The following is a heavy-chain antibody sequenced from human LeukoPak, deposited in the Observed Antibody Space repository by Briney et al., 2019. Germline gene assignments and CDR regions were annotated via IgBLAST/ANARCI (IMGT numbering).Heavy chain of an antibody. J-gene: IGHJ4*02. Sequence: GGSLRLSCAASGFTFSIYGMHWVRQAPGKGLEWVAVISYDGSNIYYADSVKGRFTISRDNSKNTLYLQMNSLRAEDTAVYYCARDLSPVVRASPMGYWGQGTPVTVSS. D-gene: IGHD3-10*01. V-gene: IGHV3-30*03. CDR2: ISYDGSNI. CDR1: GFTFSIYG. CDR3: ARDLSPVVRASPMGY.